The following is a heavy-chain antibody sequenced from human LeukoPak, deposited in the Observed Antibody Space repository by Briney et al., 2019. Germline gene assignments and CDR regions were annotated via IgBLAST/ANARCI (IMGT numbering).Heavy chain of an antibody. V-gene: IGHV3-30*02. CDR3: AKDRGPGFLEWLATH. D-gene: IGHD3-3*01. J-gene: IGHJ4*02. CDR1: GFTFSSYG. Sequence: GGSLRLSCAASGFTFSSYGMHWVRQAPGKGLEWVAFIRYDGSNKYYADSVKGRFTISRDNSKNTLYLQMNSLRAEDTAVYYCAKDRGPGFLEWLATHWGQGTLVTVSS. CDR2: IRYDGSNK.